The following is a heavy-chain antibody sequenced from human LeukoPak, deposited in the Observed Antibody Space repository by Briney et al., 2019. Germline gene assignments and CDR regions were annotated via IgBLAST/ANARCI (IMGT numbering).Heavy chain of an antibody. V-gene: IGHV4-4*09. D-gene: IGHD3-10*01. Sequence: PSETLSLTCTVSGGSISSYYWSWIRQPPGKGRNWIGYIYATGSTNYNPSLKSRVTISVDTSKNQFSLNLRSVTAADTAVYYCARHGSVRSPLGPWGQGTLVTVSS. CDR3: ARHGSVRSPLGP. CDR2: IYATGST. CDR1: GGSISSYY. J-gene: IGHJ5*02.